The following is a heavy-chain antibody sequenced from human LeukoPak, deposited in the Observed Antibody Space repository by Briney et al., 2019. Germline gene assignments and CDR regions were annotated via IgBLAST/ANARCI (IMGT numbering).Heavy chain of an antibody. D-gene: IGHD3-3*01. V-gene: IGHV3-21*01. Sequence: GGSLRLSCTASGFTVSSNYMSWVRQAPGKGLEWVSSISSSSSYIYYADSVKGRFTISRDNAKNSLYLQMNSLRAEDTAVYYCARADFSSGQAHMDVWGKGTTVTVSS. CDR2: ISSSSSYI. CDR1: GFTVSSNY. CDR3: ARADFSSGQAHMDV. J-gene: IGHJ6*03.